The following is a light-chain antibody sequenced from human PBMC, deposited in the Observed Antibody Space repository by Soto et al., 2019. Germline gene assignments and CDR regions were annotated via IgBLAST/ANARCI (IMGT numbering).Light chain of an antibody. CDR3: QQYGSSPHT. CDR2: GAS. J-gene: IGKJ2*01. V-gene: IGKV3-20*01. Sequence: EIVLTQSPGTLSLSPGERVTISCRASQSVSSCYLAWYQQHPGQAHRLLIYGASIRAAGIPDRFSGSGSGTEFTLTISRLEPEDFAVYYCQQYGSSPHTFGQGTKLEIK. CDR1: QSVSSCY.